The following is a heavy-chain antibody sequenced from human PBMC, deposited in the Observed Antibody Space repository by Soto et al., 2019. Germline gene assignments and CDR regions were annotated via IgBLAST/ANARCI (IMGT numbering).Heavy chain of an antibody. CDR1: GFTFSSYA. Sequence: QVQLVESGGGVVQPGRSPRLSCAASGFTFSSYAMHWVRQAPGKGLEWVAVISYDGSNKYYADSVKGRFTISRDNSKNTLYLQMNSLRAEDTAVYYCARPLWRDDYNWGYLDLWGRGTLVTVSS. J-gene: IGHJ2*01. D-gene: IGHD4-4*01. CDR2: ISYDGSNK. V-gene: IGHV3-30-3*01. CDR3: ARPLWRDDYNWGYLDL.